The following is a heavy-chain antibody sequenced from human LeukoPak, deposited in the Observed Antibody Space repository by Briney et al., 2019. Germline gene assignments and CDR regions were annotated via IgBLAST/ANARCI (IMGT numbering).Heavy chain of an antibody. J-gene: IGHJ4*02. D-gene: IGHD3-22*01. CDR1: GFSFDDYA. CDR3: ATSSAYYYFDFDY. CDR2: ITSRGSTI. V-gene: IGHV3-48*03. Sequence: GGSPRLFCAASGFSFDDYAMNWVRQAPGKGLEWVSYITSRGSTIYYADSVKGRFTMSRDNAKNSLYLQMNSLRAEDTAVYYCATSSAYYYFDFDYWGQGTLVTVSS.